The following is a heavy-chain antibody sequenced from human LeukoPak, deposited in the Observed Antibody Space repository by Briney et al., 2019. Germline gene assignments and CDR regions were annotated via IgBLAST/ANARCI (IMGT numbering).Heavy chain of an antibody. CDR1: GASISSGSHH. Sequence: SQTLSLTCTVSGASISSGSHHWSWIRQPAGKGLEWIGRIYTSGSTNYNPSLKSRVSISVDMSKNQFSLKLSSVTAADTAVYXXAXXKGGFLXFGEYDXWGQGTLVTXSS. J-gene: IGHJ5*02. D-gene: IGHD3-10*01. V-gene: IGHV4-61*02. CDR3: AXXKGGFLXFGEYDX. CDR2: IYTSGST.